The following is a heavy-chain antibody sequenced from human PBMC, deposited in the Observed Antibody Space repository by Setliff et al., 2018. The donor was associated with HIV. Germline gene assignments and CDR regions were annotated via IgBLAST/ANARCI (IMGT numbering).Heavy chain of an antibody. CDR1: GGSIDYYY. Sequence: SETLSLTCTVSGGSIDYYYWTWIRQPPGKGLEWIGHIYYTGSTNYIPSLRSRVTISVDTSKIQFSLNLSSVTAADTAVYYCARMSSSWSRALDIWGQGTVVTVSS. J-gene: IGHJ3*02. CDR2: IYYTGST. V-gene: IGHV4-59*01. CDR3: ARMSSSWSRALDI. D-gene: IGHD6-13*01.